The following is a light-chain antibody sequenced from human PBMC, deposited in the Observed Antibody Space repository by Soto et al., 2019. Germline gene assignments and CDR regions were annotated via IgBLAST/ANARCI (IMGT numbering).Light chain of an antibody. CDR3: QQYGSSIT. J-gene: IGKJ5*01. V-gene: IGKV3-20*01. Sequence: EIVMTQSPGTLSVSPGERATLSCRASQSVSNNLAWYQQKPGQAPRLLIYGASSRATGIPDRFSGSGSGTDFTLTISRLEPEDFAVYYCQQYGSSITFGQGTRLEIK. CDR1: QSVSNN. CDR2: GAS.